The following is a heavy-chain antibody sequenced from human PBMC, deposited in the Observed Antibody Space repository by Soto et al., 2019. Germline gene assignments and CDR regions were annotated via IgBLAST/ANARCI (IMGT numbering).Heavy chain of an antibody. CDR2: ISGSGGNT. Sequence: GGSLRLSCTASGFTFSSYTMNWVRQAPGKGLECVSSISGSGGNTYYADSVKGRFTISRDNSKNTLFPQMNSLRVDDTAVYYCAKRGVYKPDYWGQGTLVTVSS. CDR1: GFTFSSYT. V-gene: IGHV3-23*01. CDR3: AKRGVYKPDY. J-gene: IGHJ4*02. D-gene: IGHD6-13*01.